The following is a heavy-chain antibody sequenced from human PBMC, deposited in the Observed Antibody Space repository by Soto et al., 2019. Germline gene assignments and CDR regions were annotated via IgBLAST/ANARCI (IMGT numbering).Heavy chain of an antibody. V-gene: IGHV1-8*01. CDR3: ARALYGYNVDY. CDR1: VYTFTSYD. J-gene: IGHJ4*02. CDR2: MNTNSVNT. Sequence: VQLLQSGAEVKKPGASVKVSCKASVYTFTSYDINWVRQDTGQGLECMGWMNTNSVNTGYAQKFQGRVNMTRNNSLSTAYMELSSLRSEYTAEYCFARALYGYNVDYWGQGTLVTVSS. D-gene: IGHD1-1*01.